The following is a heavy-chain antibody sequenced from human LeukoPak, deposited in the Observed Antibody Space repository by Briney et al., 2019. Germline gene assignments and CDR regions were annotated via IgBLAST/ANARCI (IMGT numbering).Heavy chain of an antibody. J-gene: IGHJ1*01. D-gene: IGHD6-19*01. CDR2: INPNSGGT. Sequence: ASVKVSCKASVYTFTGYYMHWVRQAPGQGLEWMGWINPNSGGTNYAQKFQGRVTMTRDTSISTAYMELSRLRSDDTAVYYCARDRRVAGTTEYFQHWGQGTLVTVSS. CDR3: ARDRRVAGTTEYFQH. V-gene: IGHV1-2*02. CDR1: VYTFTGYY.